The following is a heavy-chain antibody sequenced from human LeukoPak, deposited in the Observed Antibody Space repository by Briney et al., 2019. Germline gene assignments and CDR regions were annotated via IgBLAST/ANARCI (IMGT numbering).Heavy chain of an antibody. Sequence: SETLSLTCTVSGGSISNYYWSWIRQPAGKGLEWIGHIYTSGSTNYNPSLKSRVTMSVDTSKNQFSLNLSSVTASDTAVYYCARGGVDWTFDYWGQGTLVTVSS. J-gene: IGHJ4*02. CDR1: GGSISNYY. CDR3: ARGGVDWTFDY. V-gene: IGHV4-4*07. CDR2: IYTSGST. D-gene: IGHD3-9*01.